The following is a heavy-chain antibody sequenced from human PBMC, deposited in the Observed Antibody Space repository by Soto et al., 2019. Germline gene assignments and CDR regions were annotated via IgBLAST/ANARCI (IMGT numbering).Heavy chain of an antibody. V-gene: IGHV4-34*01. D-gene: IGHD2-21*02. J-gene: IGHJ6*02. CDR1: GGSFSGYY. CDR2: INHSGST. Sequence: SETLSLTCAVYGGSFSGYYWRWIRQPPGKGLEWIGEINHSGSTNYNPSLESRVTMSVDTSKKQFSLKLSSVTAADTAVYYCARGHRYCCGDCWTYYYYGLDFWGQGTTVTVSS. CDR3: ARGHRYCCGDCWTYYYYGLDF.